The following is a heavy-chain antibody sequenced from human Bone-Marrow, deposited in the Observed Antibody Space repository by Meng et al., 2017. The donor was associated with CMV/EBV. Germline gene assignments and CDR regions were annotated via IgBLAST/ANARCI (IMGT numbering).Heavy chain of an antibody. CDR3: ASLWGSGYDYAFDP. D-gene: IGHD5-12*01. CDR2: IYYSGST. J-gene: IGHJ5*02. Sequence: SETLSLTCTVSGGPISGYYWSWVRQPPGKGLEWIGYIYYSGSTNYNPSLKSRVTIAVDTSKNQFSLKLTSVTAADTAVYYCASLWGSGYDYAFDPWVQGTVVTVSS. V-gene: IGHV4-59*01. CDR1: GGPISGYY.